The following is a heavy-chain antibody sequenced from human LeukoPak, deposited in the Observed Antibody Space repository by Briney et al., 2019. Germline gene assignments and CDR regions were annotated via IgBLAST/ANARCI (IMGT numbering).Heavy chain of an antibody. Sequence: SVKVSCKASGGTFSSYAISWVRQAPGQGLEWMGGIIPIFGTANYAQKFQGRVTITADKSTSTAYMELSSLRSEDTAVYYCARDRGMTTVTEFDNWGQGTLVTVSS. J-gene: IGHJ4*02. CDR2: IIPIFGTA. CDR3: ARDRGMTTVTEFDN. V-gene: IGHV1-69*06. CDR1: GGTFSSYA. D-gene: IGHD4-17*01.